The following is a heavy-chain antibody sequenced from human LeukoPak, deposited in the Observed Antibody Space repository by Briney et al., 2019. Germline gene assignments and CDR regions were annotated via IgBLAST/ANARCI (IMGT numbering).Heavy chain of an antibody. CDR1: GDSFSSHY. Sequence: PSETLSLTCVVSGDSFSSHYWTWIRQSPGKGLEWIGYISYIGSTNYNPSLKSRVTISIDTSKNQFSLKLRSATAADTAVYYCARDLVTVTKGFDIWGQGTMVSVSS. J-gene: IGHJ3*02. D-gene: IGHD4-17*01. CDR3: ARDLVTVTKGFDI. V-gene: IGHV4-59*11. CDR2: ISYIGST.